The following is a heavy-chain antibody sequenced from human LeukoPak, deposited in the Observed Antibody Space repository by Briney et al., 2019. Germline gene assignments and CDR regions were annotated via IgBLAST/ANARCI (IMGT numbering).Heavy chain of an antibody. V-gene: IGHV3-7*01. CDR3: ARERHYYGSGSYAYYFDY. CDR1: GFTFSSYW. CDR2: IKQDGSGK. Sequence: GGSLRLSCAASGFTFSSYWMSWVRQAPGKGLEWVANIKQDGSGKYYVDSVKGRFTISRDNAKNSLYLQMNSLRAEDTAVYYCARERHYYGSGSYAYYFDYLGQGTLVTVSS. D-gene: IGHD3-10*01. J-gene: IGHJ4*02.